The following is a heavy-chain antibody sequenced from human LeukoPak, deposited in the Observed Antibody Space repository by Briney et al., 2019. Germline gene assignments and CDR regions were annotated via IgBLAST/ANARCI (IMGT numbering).Heavy chain of an antibody. Sequence: GGSLRLSCAASGFSFSIYSFHWVRQAPGKGLEWISYISDTIGSLIHYADSVKGRFSVSRDNGKDSLYLQMNSLRAEDTAIYYCARSYISPNWFDPWGQGTLVTVSS. CDR3: ARSYISPNWFDP. V-gene: IGHV3-48*04. CDR1: GFSFSIYS. D-gene: IGHD3-16*01. J-gene: IGHJ5*02. CDR2: ISDTIGSLI.